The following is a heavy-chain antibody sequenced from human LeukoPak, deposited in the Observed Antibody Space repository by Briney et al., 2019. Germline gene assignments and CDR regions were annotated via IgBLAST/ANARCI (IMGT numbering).Heavy chain of an antibody. Sequence: SETLSLTCAVYGGSFSGYYWSWIRQPPGKGLEWIGEINHSGSTNYNPSLKSRVTISVDTSKNQFSLKLSSVTAADTAVYYCARDVVGAVAFDIWGQGTMVTVSS. CDR3: ARDVVGAVAFDI. CDR1: GGSFSGYY. J-gene: IGHJ3*02. D-gene: IGHD1-26*01. V-gene: IGHV4-34*01. CDR2: INHSGST.